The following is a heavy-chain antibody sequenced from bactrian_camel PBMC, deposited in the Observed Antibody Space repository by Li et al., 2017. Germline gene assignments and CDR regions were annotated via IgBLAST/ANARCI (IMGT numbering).Heavy chain of an antibody. V-gene: IGHV3S1*01. Sequence: HVQLVESGGGSVQAGGSLRLSCAASGYTYSSYCMGWFRQAPGKEREGVAAIDTDGSTRGCYPDSVKGRFTISKDNGKNTLYLQMNSLKPEDTAMYYCAALRDQYNCYSDVWPHVGFGYWGQGTQVTVS. D-gene: IGHD3*01. CDR1: GYTYSSYC. J-gene: IGHJ6*01. CDR2: IDTDGSTRG. CDR3: AALRDQYNCYSDVWPHVGFGY.